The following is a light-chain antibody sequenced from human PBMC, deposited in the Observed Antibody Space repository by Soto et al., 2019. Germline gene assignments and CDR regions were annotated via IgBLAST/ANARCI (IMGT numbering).Light chain of an antibody. J-gene: IGKJ4*01. CDR3: QQRSNWPLT. V-gene: IGKV3-11*01. CDR1: QSVSSY. CDR2: DAS. Sequence: EIVLTQSPATLSLSPGERATLSCRAGQSVSSYLAWYQQKPGQAPRLLIYDASNRATGIPARFSGSGSGTDFTLTISSLEPEDFAVYYCQQRSNWPLTFGGGTKAEIQ.